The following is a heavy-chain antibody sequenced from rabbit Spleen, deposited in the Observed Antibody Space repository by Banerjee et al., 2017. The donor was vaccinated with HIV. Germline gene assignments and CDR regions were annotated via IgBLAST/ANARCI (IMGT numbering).Heavy chain of an antibody. CDR3: ARSGSGAINYWDI. CDR1: GFSLSRHA. D-gene: IGHD1-1*01. V-gene: IGHV1S69*01. Sequence: QSVQESGGRLVTPGTSLTLTCTVSGFSLSRHAMGWVRQAPGRGLEYIGYITASGTTYYASWAKGRFTISKTSTAVDLKFTSPTMEDTATYFCARSGSGAINYWDIWGPGTLVTVS. J-gene: IGHJ4*02. CDR2: ITASGTT.